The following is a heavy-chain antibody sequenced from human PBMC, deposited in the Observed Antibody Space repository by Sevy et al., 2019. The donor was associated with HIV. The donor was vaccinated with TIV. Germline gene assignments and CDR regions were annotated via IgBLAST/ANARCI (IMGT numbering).Heavy chain of an antibody. CDR1: EFTFNNYG. J-gene: IGHJ6*02. Sequence: GGSLRLSCAASEFTFNNYGMHWVRQAPGKGLEWVALISNDGSNEYYADSVKGRFTISRDNFKNTLYLQMNSLRAEDTALYHCARPRAYYKNYYYGMDVWGQGTTVTVSS. CDR3: ARPRAYYKNYYYGMDV. V-gene: IGHV3-30*03. CDR2: ISNDGSNE. D-gene: IGHD3-10*01.